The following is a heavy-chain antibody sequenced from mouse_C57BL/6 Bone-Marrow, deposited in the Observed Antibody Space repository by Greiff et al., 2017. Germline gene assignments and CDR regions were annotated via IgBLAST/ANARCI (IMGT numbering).Heavy chain of an antibody. J-gene: IGHJ2*01. D-gene: IGHD2-3*01. CDR1: GYTFTSYW. CDR2: INPSSGYT. CDR3: AMAHDLFDY. V-gene: IGHV1-7*01. Sequence: VQVVESGAELAKPGASVKLSCKASGYTFTSYWMHWVKQRPGQGLEWIGYINPSSGYTKYNQKFKDKATLTADKSSSTAYMQLSSLTYEDSAVYYCAMAHDLFDYWGQGTTLTVSS.